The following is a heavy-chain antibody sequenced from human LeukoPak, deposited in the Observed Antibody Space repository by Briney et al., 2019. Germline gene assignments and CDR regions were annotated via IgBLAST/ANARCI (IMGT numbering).Heavy chain of an antibody. Sequence: SETLSLTCTVSGGSISSGSYYWSWIRQPAGKGLEWIGRIYTSGSTNYNPSLKSRVTISVDTSKNQFSLKLSSVTAADTAVYYCARGSLGYCSSTSCYGYYYYYMDVWGKGTTVTVSS. CDR1: GGSISSGSYY. V-gene: IGHV4-61*02. D-gene: IGHD2-2*01. CDR3: ARGSLGYCSSTSCYGYYYYYMDV. J-gene: IGHJ6*03. CDR2: IYTSGST.